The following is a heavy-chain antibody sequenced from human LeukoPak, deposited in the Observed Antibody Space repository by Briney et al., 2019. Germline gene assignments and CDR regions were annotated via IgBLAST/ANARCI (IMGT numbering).Heavy chain of an antibody. J-gene: IGHJ4*02. V-gene: IGHV1-3*01. CDR3: ARDDFSTYPGLNYFDY. CDR2: TNVGNDYT. D-gene: IGHD4-11*01. Sequence: ASVNVSCKASGYTFTHYAVHWVRQAPGQRLEWMGWTNVGNDYTESSQKFQDRLTITSDTTATTVYMELSSLRSEDTAVYYCARDDFSTYPGLNYFDYWGQGSLVTVSS. CDR1: GYTFTHYA.